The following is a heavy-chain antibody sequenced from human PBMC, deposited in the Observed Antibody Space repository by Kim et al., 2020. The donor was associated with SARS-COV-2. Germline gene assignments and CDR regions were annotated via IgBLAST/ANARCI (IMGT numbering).Heavy chain of an antibody. CDR3: AREVTVTPDAFDI. CDR1: GFSFSTYE. J-gene: IGHJ3*02. CDR2: ISRSGRGI. V-gene: IGHV3-48*03. Sequence: GGSLRLSCAASGFSFSTYEMSWVRQAPGKGLEWVSYISRSGRGIHYADSVKGRFTISRDNAKKSLFLQMNSLRAEDTAVYYCAREVTVTPDAFDIWGQGTLVTVSS. D-gene: IGHD2-21*02.